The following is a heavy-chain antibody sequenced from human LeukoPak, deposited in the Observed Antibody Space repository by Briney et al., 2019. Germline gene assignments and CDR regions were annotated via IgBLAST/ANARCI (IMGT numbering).Heavy chain of an antibody. V-gene: IGHV3-53*01. CDR1: GFTVSSNY. D-gene: IGHD6-13*01. J-gene: IGHJ4*02. CDR3: ARGSRSSSWYGGVDY. CDR2: IYSGGST. Sequence: PGGSLRLSCAASGFTVSSNYMSWVRQAPGKGLEWVSVIYSGGSTYYADSVKGRFTISRDNSKNTRYLQMNSLRAEDTAVYYCARGSRSSSWYGGVDYWGQGTLVTVSS.